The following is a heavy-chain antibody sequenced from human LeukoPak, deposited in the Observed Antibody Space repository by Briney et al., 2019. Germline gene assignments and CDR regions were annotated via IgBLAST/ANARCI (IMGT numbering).Heavy chain of an antibody. Sequence: PSETLSLTCTVSDGSISSGGYYWSWIRQHPGKGLEWIGYIYYSGSTYYNPSLKSRVTISVDTSKNQFSLKLSSVTAADTAVYCCARWVVVTLGFDYWGQGTLVTVSS. CDR2: IYYSGST. J-gene: IGHJ4*02. V-gene: IGHV4-31*03. CDR1: DGSISSGGYY. D-gene: IGHD4-23*01. CDR3: ARWVVVTLGFDY.